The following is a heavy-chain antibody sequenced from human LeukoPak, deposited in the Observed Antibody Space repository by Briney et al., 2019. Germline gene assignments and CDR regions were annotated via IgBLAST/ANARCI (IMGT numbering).Heavy chain of an antibody. CDR3: AREVKAAGAFDI. CDR1: GFTFSSYS. J-gene: IGHJ3*02. Sequence: SGGSLRLSCAASGFTFSSYSMNWVRQAPGKGLEWVSSISSSSSYIYYADSVKGRFTISRDNAKNSLYLQMNSLRAEDTAVYYCAREVKAAGAFDIWGQGTMVTVSS. D-gene: IGHD6-25*01. V-gene: IGHV3-21*01. CDR2: ISSSSSYI.